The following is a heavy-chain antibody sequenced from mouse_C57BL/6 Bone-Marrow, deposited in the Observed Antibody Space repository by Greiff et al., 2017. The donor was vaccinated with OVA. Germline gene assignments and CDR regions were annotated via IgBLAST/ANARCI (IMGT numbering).Heavy chain of an antibody. V-gene: IGHV1-19*01. CDR2: INPYNGGT. D-gene: IGHD2-3*01. CDR3: ARRYDGYYGWYFDV. J-gene: IGHJ1*03. CDR1: GYTFTDYY. Sequence: EVQLQQSGPVLVKPGASVKMSCKASGYTFTDYYMNWVKQSHGKSLEWIGVINPYNGGTSYNQKFKGKATLTVDKSSSTAYMELNSLTSEDSAVYDCARRYDGYYGWYFDVWGTGTTVTVSS.